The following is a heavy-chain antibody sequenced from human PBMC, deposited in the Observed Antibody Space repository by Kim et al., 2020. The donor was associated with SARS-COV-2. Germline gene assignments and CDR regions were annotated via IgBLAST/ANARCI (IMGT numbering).Heavy chain of an antibody. V-gene: IGHV3-23*01. CDR1: GFTFSSYA. J-gene: IGHJ2*01. CDR2: ISGSGGST. D-gene: IGHD6-19*01. CDR3: AKAVYSSGWVGWYFDL. Sequence: GGSLRLSCAASGFTFSSYAMSWVRQAPGKGLEWVSAISGSGGSTYYADSVKGRFTISRDNSKNTLYLQMNSLRAEDTAVYYCAKAVYSSGWVGWYFDLWGRGTLVTVSS.